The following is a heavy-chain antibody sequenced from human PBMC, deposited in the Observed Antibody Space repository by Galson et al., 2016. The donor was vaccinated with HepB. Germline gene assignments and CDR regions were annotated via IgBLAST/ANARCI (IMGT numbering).Heavy chain of an antibody. J-gene: IGHJ3*02. CDR2: ISAYNGNT. V-gene: IGHV1-18*01. D-gene: IGHD3-22*01. CDR1: GYTFTTYG. Sequence: SVKVSCKASGYTFTTYGITWVRQAPGQRLEWMGRISAYNGNTNYAQELQGRVTMTTDTSTSTAYMELRSLRSDDTAVYFCARADYYVSSGYFGAFDIWGQGTMVTVSS. CDR3: ARADYYVSSGYFGAFDI.